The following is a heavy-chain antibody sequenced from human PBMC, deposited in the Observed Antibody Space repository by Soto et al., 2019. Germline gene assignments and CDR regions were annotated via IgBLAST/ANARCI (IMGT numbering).Heavy chain of an antibody. CDR2: ISGSGGST. Sequence: QLLESGGGLVQPGGSLRLSCAASGFTFSIYSMNWVRQAPGKGLEWVSLISGSGGSTHYADSVEGRFTISRDNSKNTLYLEMDILRAEDTAVYYCAKVVKYDVLTGYYKGPDYYGMDVWGQGTTVTVSS. V-gene: IGHV3-23*01. D-gene: IGHD3-9*01. J-gene: IGHJ6*02. CDR3: AKVVKYDVLTGYYKGPDYYGMDV. CDR1: GFTFSIYS.